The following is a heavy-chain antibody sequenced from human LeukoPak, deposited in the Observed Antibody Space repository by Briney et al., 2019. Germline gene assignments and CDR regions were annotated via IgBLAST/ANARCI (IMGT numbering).Heavy chain of an antibody. Sequence: PGRSLRLSCAASGFTFSSYGMHWVRQAPGKGLEWVAVISDDGSNKDYADSVKGRFTISRDNAKNSLYLQMNSLSAEDTAIYYCARDPQGGAFDMWGQGTMVTVSP. CDR2: ISDDGSNK. CDR3: ARDPQGGAFDM. CDR1: GFTFSSYG. J-gene: IGHJ3*02. D-gene: IGHD3-16*01. V-gene: IGHV3-30*04.